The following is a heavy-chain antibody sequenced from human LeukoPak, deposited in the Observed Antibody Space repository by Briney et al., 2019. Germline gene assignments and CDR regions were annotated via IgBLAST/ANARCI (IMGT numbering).Heavy chain of an antibody. CDR1: GGSISSSSYY. Sequence: PSETLSLTCTVSGGSISSSSYYWSWIRQPPGKGLEWIGYIYYSGSTNYNPSLKSRVTISVDTSKSQFSLKLTSVTAADTAVYYCARERGIAARPGGYFDYWGQGTLVTVSS. CDR3: ARERGIAARPGGYFDY. CDR2: IYYSGST. J-gene: IGHJ4*02. D-gene: IGHD6-13*01. V-gene: IGHV4-61*01.